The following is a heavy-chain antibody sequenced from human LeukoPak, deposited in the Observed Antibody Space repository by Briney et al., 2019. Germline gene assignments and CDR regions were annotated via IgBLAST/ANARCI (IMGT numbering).Heavy chain of an antibody. CDR1: EFTFDTYT. CDR3: ARDPSEVPTAVNWFDP. V-gene: IGHV3-21*06. Sequence: GGSLRLSCAASEFTFDTYTMNWLRQAPGKGLEWVSSISSSSTHKYYADSVEGRFTISRDDAKNSIYLHMNSLRAEDTAVYYCARDPSEVPTAVNWFDPWGQGTLVTVSS. J-gene: IGHJ5*02. D-gene: IGHD2-2*01. CDR2: ISSSSTHK.